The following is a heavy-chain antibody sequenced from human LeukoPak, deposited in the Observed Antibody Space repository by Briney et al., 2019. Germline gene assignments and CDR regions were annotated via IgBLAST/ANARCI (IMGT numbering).Heavy chain of an antibody. D-gene: IGHD3-10*01. J-gene: IGHJ5*02. CDR1: GGSISSYY. V-gene: IGHV4-4*07. Sequence: NPSETLSLTCTVSGGSISSYYWSWIRQPAGKGLEWIGRIYTSGSTNYNPSLKSRVTMSVDTSKNQFSLKLSSVTAADTAVYYCASELWFGELSWFDPWGQGTLVTVSS. CDR2: IYTSGST. CDR3: ASELWFGELSWFDP.